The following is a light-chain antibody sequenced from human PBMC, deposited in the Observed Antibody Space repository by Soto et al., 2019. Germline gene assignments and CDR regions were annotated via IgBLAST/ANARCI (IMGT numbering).Light chain of an antibody. CDR1: SSDVGGYEY. CDR3: SSYSVSTAYL. Sequence: VLTQPASVSGSPGQSITISCTGTSSDVGGYEYVSWYQLHPGKAPKLMVFEVSNRPSGVSYRFSGSKSGNTASLTISGLQAEDEGDYFCSSYSVSTAYLFGTGTKVTVL. V-gene: IGLV2-14*01. CDR2: EVS. J-gene: IGLJ1*01.